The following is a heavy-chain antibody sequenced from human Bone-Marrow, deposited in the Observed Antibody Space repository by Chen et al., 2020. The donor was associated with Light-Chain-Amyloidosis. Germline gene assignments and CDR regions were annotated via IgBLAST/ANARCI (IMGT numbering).Heavy chain of an antibody. D-gene: IGHD5-12*01. Sequence: DVQLLESGGGFAQPGRYLGRSCAVTGCVFSTSWVHWVRQAPGKGLVWVSRINPDGTRGDYADSVRGRFTISRDDAKSTVYLQMNSLRAEDTAVYYCSREFTGYDDYWGQGTLVTVSS. CDR2: INPDGTRG. CDR3: SREFTGYDDY. V-gene: IGHV3-74*01. J-gene: IGHJ4*02. CDR1: GCVFSTSW.